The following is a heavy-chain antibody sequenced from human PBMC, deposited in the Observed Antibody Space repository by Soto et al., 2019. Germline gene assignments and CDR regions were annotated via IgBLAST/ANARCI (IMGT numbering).Heavy chain of an antibody. D-gene: IGHD4-17*01. CDR1: GGTFSSYT. J-gene: IGHJ4*02. Sequence: QVQLVQSGAEVKKPGSSVKVSCKASGGTFSSYTISWVRQAPGQGLEWMGRIIPILGIANYAQKFQGRVTITADKSTSTASMELSSLRSEDTAVYYCARDQRTTVATYDYWGQGTLVTVSS. V-gene: IGHV1-69*08. CDR2: IIPILGIA. CDR3: ARDQRTTVATYDY.